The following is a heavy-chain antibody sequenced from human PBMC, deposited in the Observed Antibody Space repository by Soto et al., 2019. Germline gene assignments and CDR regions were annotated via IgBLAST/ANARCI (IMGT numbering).Heavy chain of an antibody. J-gene: IGHJ4*02. CDR2: IYYSGTS. CDR3: TDMRGQWLPRD. D-gene: IGHD6-19*01. V-gene: IGHV4-39*01. CDR1: GGFIRGSDYY. Sequence: SETLSLTCTVSGGFIRGSDYYWGWIRQPPGRGQEWIGNIYYSGTSYSYPSLKGRVTMSVDTSKNQYSMRLISLFAADTAVYYCTDMRGQWLPRDWGRGIMVT.